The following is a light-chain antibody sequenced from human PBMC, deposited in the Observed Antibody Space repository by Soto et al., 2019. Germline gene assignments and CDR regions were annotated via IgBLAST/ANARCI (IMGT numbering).Light chain of an antibody. CDR3: QQYGISPPMYT. CDR1: QRVANNY. CDR2: GAS. Sequence: EIVLMQSPGTLSLSPGERATLSCRASQRVANNYLAWYQQKPGQAPRLLIFGASSRDPGVPDRFSGSGSRTDIALTITRLEPEDFAVYYCQQYGISPPMYTFGQGTKLGVK. V-gene: IGKV3-20*01. J-gene: IGKJ2*01.